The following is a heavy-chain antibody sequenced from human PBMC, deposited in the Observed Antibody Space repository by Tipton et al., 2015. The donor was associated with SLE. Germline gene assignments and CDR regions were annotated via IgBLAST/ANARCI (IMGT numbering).Heavy chain of an antibody. J-gene: IGHJ3*02. CDR1: GFTFSSYG. CDR2: IRYDGSNK. CDR3: TRDVSSTLAFDI. D-gene: IGHD3-10*01. Sequence: SLRLSCAASGFTFSSYGMHWVRQAPGKGLEWVAFIRYDGSNKYYADSVQGRFTISRDNAKNSLYLQMNSLRAEDTAVYYCTRDVSSTLAFDIWGQGTMVTVSS. V-gene: IGHV3-30*02.